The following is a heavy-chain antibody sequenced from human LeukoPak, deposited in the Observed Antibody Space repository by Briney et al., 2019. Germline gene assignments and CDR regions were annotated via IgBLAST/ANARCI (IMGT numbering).Heavy chain of an antibody. D-gene: IGHD3-22*01. CDR3: ARGDYSDASDYFPLFDN. Sequence: GGSLRLSCAASGFAFANYAMAWVRQAPGKGLNWVTGITGNGGTTYYADSVKGRFPISRDNSKNTSYLQMNSLRVEDTAVYYCARGDYSDASDYFPLFDNWGQGTLVTVSS. J-gene: IGHJ4*02. CDR1: GFAFANYA. CDR2: ITGNGGTT. V-gene: IGHV3-23*01.